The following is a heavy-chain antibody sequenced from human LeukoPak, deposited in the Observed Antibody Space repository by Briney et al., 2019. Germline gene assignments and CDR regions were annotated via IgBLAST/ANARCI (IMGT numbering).Heavy chain of an antibody. J-gene: IGHJ4*02. CDR2: IIAILGIA. CDR3: ARAWELRPFDY. D-gene: IGHD1-26*01. V-gene: IGHV1-69*04. CDR1: GGTFSSYA. Sequence: ASVKVSCKASGGTFSSYAISWVRQAPGQGLEWMGRIIAILGIANYAQKFQGRVTITADKSTSTAYMELSSLRSEDTAVYYCARAWELRPFDYWGQGTLVTVSS.